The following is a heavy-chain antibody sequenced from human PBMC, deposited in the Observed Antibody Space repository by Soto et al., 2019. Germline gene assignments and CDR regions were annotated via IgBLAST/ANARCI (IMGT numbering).Heavy chain of an antibody. CDR1: GGSISSGGYY. CDR2: IYYSGST. D-gene: IGHD5-18*01. CDR3: ARSGYSYGPNPLLY. V-gene: IGHV4-31*03. J-gene: IGHJ4*02. Sequence: QVQLQESGPGLVKPSQTLSLTCTVSGGSISSGGYYWSWIRQHPGKGLEWIGYIYYSGSTYYNPSLKRRVTRSVDTSKNQFSLKLSSVTAADTAVYYCARSGYSYGPNPLLYWGQGTLVTVSS.